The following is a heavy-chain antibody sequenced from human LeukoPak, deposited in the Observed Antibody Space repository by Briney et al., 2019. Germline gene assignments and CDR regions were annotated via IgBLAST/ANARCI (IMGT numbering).Heavy chain of an antibody. D-gene: IGHD3-10*01. CDR1: RGTFSSYA. CDR3: ARDLTMVRGARYRPYNWFAP. Sequence: SVKVSCKASRGTFSSYAISWVRQAPGQGLEWMGGIIPLFGTASYAQNFQGRVTISADGSTSTDYMELSSLRSEDTAVYYCARDLTMVRGARYRPYNWFAPWGQGTLVTVSS. CDR2: IIPLFGTA. V-gene: IGHV1-69*13. J-gene: IGHJ5*02.